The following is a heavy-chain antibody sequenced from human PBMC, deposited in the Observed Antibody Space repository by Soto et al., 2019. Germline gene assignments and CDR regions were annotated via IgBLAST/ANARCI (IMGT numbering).Heavy chain of an antibody. D-gene: IGHD3-3*01. CDR2: IYYSGST. V-gene: IGHV4-39*01. CDR3: ARPVLELITIFGVVISSWFDP. J-gene: IGHJ5*02. Sequence: QLQLQESGPGLVKPSETLSLTCTVSGGSISSSSYYWGWIRQPPGKGLEWIGSIYYSGSTYYNPSLKRRVTIPVHTSKNQFSLKLSSVTAADPAVYYCARPVLELITIFGVVISSWFDPWGQGTLVTVSS. CDR1: GGSISSSSYY.